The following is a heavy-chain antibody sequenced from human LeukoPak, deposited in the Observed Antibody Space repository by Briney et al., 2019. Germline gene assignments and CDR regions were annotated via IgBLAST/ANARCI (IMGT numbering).Heavy chain of an antibody. J-gene: IGHJ4*02. V-gene: IGHV3-7*01. Sequence: GGSLRLSCAASGFTFRNSWMTWVRQSPGKGLEWVASINNDGTEKYYGDSVNRRFSISRDNSKDSLYLQMSFLRPEDASTYYCARDSGYSTFDLWGQGTRVIVSS. CDR1: GFTFRNSW. CDR2: INNDGTEK. CDR3: ARDSGYSTFDL. D-gene: IGHD5-18*01.